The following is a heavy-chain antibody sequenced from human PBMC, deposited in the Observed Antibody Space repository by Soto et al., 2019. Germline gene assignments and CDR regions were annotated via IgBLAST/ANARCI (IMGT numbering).Heavy chain of an antibody. CDR1: GYSFTSYW. CDR3: ARRRSSSWYRGDWYYYYGMDV. V-gene: IGHV5-51*01. D-gene: IGHD6-13*01. J-gene: IGHJ6*02. CDR2: IYPGDSDT. Sequence: ESLKISCKGSGYSFTSYWIGWVRQMPGKGLEWMGIIYPGDSDTRYSPSFQGQVTISADKSISTAYLQWSSLKASDTAMYYCARRRSSSWYRGDWYYYYGMDVWGQGTTVTVSS.